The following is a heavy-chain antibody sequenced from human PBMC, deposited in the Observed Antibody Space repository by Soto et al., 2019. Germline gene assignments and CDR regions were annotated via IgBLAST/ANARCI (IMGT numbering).Heavy chain of an antibody. CDR1: GFTVSSKY. D-gene: IGHD6-6*01. CDR2: INTAGDT. CDR3: ARSSGDYIESRELDY. Sequence: EVQLVESGGGMLQPGESLRLSCAASGFTVSSKYMNWVRQAPGKGLEWVSLINTAGDTHYADSVKGRFTISRDNSRNTLYLQMNSLRADDTAVYYCARSSGDYIESRELDYWGQGTLVTVSS. J-gene: IGHJ4*02. V-gene: IGHV3-66*01.